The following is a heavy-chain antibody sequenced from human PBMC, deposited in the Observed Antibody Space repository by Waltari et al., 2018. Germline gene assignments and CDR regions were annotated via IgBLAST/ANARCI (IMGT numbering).Heavy chain of an antibody. CDR2: IHGRGKT. J-gene: IGHJ4*02. V-gene: IGHV4-4*02. D-gene: IGHD2-15*01. CDR1: GDSLSGNAW. Sequence: QVQLQESGPGLVKPSGTLSVTCAVSGDSLSGNAWWSCVRRPPGKGLEWIGQIHGRGKTNYKPSLERRVTVSRDTSNNQFSLKLASATAADTAGYYCARDRGRGLYLDSWGQGTLVTVSP. CDR3: ARDRGRGLYLDS.